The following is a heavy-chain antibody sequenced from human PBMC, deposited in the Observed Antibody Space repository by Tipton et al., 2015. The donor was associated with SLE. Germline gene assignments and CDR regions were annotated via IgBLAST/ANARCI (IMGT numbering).Heavy chain of an antibody. CDR3: ARIAGGAFDI. CDR1: GFTFSSYG. V-gene: IGHV3-33*01. CDR2: IWYDGSNK. D-gene: IGHD6-13*01. J-gene: IGHJ3*02. Sequence: SLRLSCAASGFTFSSYGMHWVRQAPGKGLEWVAVIWYDGSNKYYADSVKGRFTISRDNAKNSLYLQMNSLRAEDTAVYYCARIAGGAFDIWGQGTMVTVSS.